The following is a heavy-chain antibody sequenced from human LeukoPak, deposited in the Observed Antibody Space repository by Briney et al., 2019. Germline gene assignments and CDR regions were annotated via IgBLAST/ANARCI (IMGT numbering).Heavy chain of an antibody. Sequence: GGSLRLSCAASGFTFSSYSMNWVRQAPGRGPEWVSAISSSGDRTYYADSGKGRFTISRDNSKNTLYLQMNSLRAEDTAIYYCAKDVDYGDYVVYWGQGTLVTVSS. V-gene: IGHV3-23*01. D-gene: IGHD4-17*01. CDR1: GFTFSSYS. CDR3: AKDVDYGDYVVY. CDR2: ISSSGDRT. J-gene: IGHJ4*02.